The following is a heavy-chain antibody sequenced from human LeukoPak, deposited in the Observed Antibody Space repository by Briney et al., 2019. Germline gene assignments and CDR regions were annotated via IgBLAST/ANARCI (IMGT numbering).Heavy chain of an antibody. CDR3: AGSGSHVY. Sequence: GGSLTLSCAASGFTFRSYDINWVRQAPGKGLEWVSSITGNGASTNFADSVKGRFTISRDNSKNTAYLQMNSLRAEDTAVYYCAGSGSHVYWGQGTLVTVSS. V-gene: IGHV3-23*01. CDR2: ITGNGAST. CDR1: GFTFRSYD. D-gene: IGHD1-26*01. J-gene: IGHJ4*02.